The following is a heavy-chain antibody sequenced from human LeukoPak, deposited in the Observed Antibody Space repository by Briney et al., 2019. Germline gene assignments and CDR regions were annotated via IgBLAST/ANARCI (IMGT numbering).Heavy chain of an antibody. V-gene: IGHV3-23*01. CDR3: ARDLDYYGSGTHDY. CDR2: ISGSGGST. CDR1: GFTFSSYA. Sequence: LSGGSLRLSCAASGFTFSSYAMSWVRQAPGKGLEWVSAISGSGGSTYYADSVKGRFTISRDNSKNTLYLQMNSLRAEDTAVYYCARDLDYYGSGTHDYWGQGTLVTVSS. J-gene: IGHJ4*02. D-gene: IGHD3-10*01.